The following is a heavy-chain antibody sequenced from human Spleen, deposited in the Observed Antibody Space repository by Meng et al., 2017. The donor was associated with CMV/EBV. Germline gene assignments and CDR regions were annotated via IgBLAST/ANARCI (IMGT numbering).Heavy chain of an antibody. Sequence: EGSLRLSCAASGFTFSICTMNWVRQAPGKGLEWVSSISSSSGYIYYADSVKGRFTISRDNAKNSVFLQMNSLRGDDTAVYYCARGAACTSSGCYAPGDYYYYYGLDVWGQGTTVTVSS. V-gene: IGHV3-21*01. CDR1: GFTFSICT. CDR3: ARGAACTSSGCYAPGDYYYYYGLDV. J-gene: IGHJ6*02. D-gene: IGHD2-2*01. CDR2: ISSSSGYI.